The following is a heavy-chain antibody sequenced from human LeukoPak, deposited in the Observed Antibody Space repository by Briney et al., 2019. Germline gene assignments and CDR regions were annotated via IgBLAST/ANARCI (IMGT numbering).Heavy chain of an antibody. CDR3: ARALKGSLDY. J-gene: IGHJ4*02. Sequence: PSETLSLTCTVSGGSISSGGYSWSWIRQHPGKGLEWIGYIYYSGSTYYNPSLKSRVTLSVDTSKHQFSLKLSSVTAADTAVYYCARALKGSLDYWGQGTLVTVSS. CDR1: GGSISSGGYS. D-gene: IGHD1-26*01. CDR2: IYYSGST. V-gene: IGHV4-31*03.